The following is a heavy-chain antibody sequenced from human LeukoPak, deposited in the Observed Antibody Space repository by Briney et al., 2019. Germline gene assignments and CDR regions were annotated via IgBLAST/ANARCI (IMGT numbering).Heavy chain of an antibody. D-gene: IGHD2-2*01. V-gene: IGHV1-69*05. CDR1: GGTFSSYA. CDR2: IIPIFGTA. Sequence: SVKLSCKASGGTFSSYAISWVRQAPGQGLEWMGGIIPIFGTANYAQKFQGRVTITTDESTSTAYMELSSLRSEDTAVYYCASSNICSSTSCYSYYYYMDVWGKGTTVTVSS. J-gene: IGHJ6*03. CDR3: ASSNICSSTSCYSYYYYMDV.